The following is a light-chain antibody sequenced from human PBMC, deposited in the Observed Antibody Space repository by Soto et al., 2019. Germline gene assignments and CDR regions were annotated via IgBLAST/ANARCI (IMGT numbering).Light chain of an antibody. CDR1: QTVSSNY. V-gene: IGKV3D-20*02. Sequence: ERILTKSPDTLYLYTRKRATLSCRASQTVSSNYLAWCQQRPGQAPRLLIYDASNRATGIPARFSGSGSGTDFTLTISCLEPEDFAVYYSHQGINSIPFGQVTRLAI. CDR2: DAS. J-gene: IGKJ5*01. CDR3: HQGINSIP.